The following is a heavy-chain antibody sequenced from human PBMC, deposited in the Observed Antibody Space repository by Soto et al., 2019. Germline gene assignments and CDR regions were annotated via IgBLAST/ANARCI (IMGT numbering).Heavy chain of an antibody. D-gene: IGHD1-26*01. J-gene: IGHJ4*02. V-gene: IGHV2-70*11. Sequence: SGPTLVNPTETLTLTCTLSGFSLSTNGMCVTWIRQPPGKALEWLARIDWDDDKYYSTSLRTRLTISKDTSKNQVVLKVTDMDPVDTAIYYCAFGSATLDYWGQGALATVSS. CDR3: AFGSATLDY. CDR1: GFSLSTNGMC. CDR2: IDWDDDK.